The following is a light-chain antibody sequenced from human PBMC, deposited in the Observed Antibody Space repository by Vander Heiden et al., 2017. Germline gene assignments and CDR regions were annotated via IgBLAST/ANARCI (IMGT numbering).Light chain of an antibody. CDR1: SSNIGSNS. CDR3: AAWDDNLNGLYV. V-gene: IGLV1-44*01. Sequence: HSVLTHPPSASATPVLTVTISCSGTSSNIGSNSESWYQRLPGTAPKLLIYIDNQRPSGVPDRCSGSKSGTSASLAISGLQSEDEAEYFCAAWDDNLNGLYVFGTGTKVTVL. CDR2: IDN. J-gene: IGLJ1*01.